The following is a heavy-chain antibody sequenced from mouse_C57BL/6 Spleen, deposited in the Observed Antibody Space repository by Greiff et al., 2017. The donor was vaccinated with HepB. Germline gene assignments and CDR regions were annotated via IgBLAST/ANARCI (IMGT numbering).Heavy chain of an antibody. Sequence: QVQLQQPGAELVRPGTSVNLSCKASGYTFTSYWMHWVKQRPGQGLEWIGVIDPSDSYTNYNQKFKGKATLTVDTSSSTAYMQLSSLTSEDSAVYYCARRGLGNWNFDYWGQGTTLTVSS. CDR2: IDPSDSYT. J-gene: IGHJ2*01. D-gene: IGHD3-3*01. CDR1: GYTFTSYW. CDR3: ARRGLGNWNFDY. V-gene: IGHV1-59*01.